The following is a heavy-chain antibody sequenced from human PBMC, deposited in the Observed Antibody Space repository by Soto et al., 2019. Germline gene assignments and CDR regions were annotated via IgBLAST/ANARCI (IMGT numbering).Heavy chain of an antibody. CDR3: ARGGGGGCSGGSCYPTDY. CDR2: ISSSSSYI. V-gene: IGHV3-21*01. Sequence: EVQLVESGGGLVKPGGSLRLSCEASGFTFSSYSMNWVRQAPGKGLEWVSSISSSSSYIYYADSVKGRFTISRDNAKNSLDLAMNSLRAEDRAVYYWARGGGGGCSGGSCYPTDYWGQGTLVTVSS. CDR1: GFTFSSYS. J-gene: IGHJ4*02. D-gene: IGHD2-15*01.